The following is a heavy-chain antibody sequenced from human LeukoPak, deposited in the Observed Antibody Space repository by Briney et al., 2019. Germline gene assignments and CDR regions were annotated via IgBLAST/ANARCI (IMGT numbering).Heavy chain of an antibody. D-gene: IGHD3-16*01. CDR1: GFTFSTYA. Sequence: GGSLRLSCAASGFTFSTYAMSWVRQAPGKGLEWVSTIRGRDISTYYADSVKGRFTISRDNSKSSLFLQMNSLRAEDTAVYYCTTRLIGAWDYWGQGTLVTVSS. CDR3: TTRLIGAWDY. CDR2: IRGRDIST. V-gene: IGHV3-23*01. J-gene: IGHJ4*02.